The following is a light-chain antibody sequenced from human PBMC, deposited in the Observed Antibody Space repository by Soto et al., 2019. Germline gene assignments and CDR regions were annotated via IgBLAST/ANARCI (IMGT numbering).Light chain of an antibody. CDR3: QQFYNIPWT. CDR2: DKS. CDR1: QDISHY. J-gene: IGKJ1*01. V-gene: IGKV1-33*01. Sequence: DIQMTQSPSSLSASVGDRVTITCQASQDISHYLNWYQHKPGKAPKLLIYDKSNLETGVPSRFSGSGSGTHLILTICSLQPEDFATYYFQQFYNIPWTLGQGTRVDIE.